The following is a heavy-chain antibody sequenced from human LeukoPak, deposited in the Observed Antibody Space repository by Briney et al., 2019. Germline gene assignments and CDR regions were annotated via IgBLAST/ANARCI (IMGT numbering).Heavy chain of an antibody. CDR3: ASCNDSSGYFAY. Sequence: ASVKVSCKPSGYTFTDYAINWVRQAPGQGLEYMGWVNTNTGNPTYAQGFTGRFVFSSDSSVSTAYLQITSLKADNSAIYFCASCNDSSGYFAYWGQGTLVTVSS. D-gene: IGHD3-22*01. V-gene: IGHV7-4-1*02. CDR2: VNTNTGNP. J-gene: IGHJ4*02. CDR1: GYTFTDYA.